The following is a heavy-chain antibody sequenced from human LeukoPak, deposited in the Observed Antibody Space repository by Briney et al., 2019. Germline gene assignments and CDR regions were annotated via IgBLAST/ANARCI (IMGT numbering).Heavy chain of an antibody. CDR2: IIPILGIA. J-gene: IGHJ3*02. Sequence: ASVKVSCKAFGGTFSSYAISWVRQAPGQGLEWMGRIIPILGIANYAQKFQGRVTITADKSTSTAYMELSSLRSEDTAVYYCAREPEYIWGQGTMVTVSS. V-gene: IGHV1-69*04. D-gene: IGHD1-14*01. CDR1: GGTFSSYA. CDR3: AREPEYI.